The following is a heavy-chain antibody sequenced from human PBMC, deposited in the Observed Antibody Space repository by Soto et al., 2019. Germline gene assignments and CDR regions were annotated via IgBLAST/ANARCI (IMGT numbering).Heavy chain of an antibody. Sequence: QITLNESGPTQVKPRQTLTLTCTFSGFSLTTSGVGVGWIRQSPGKAPEWLALIYWDDDKRSSPSLKSRLTITKDTSKNQVVLTMADLDPADTATYYCAHRVLRTVFGLVTTTAIYFDFWGQGPPVAVSS. CDR3: AHRVLRTVFGLVTTTAIYFDF. J-gene: IGHJ4*02. V-gene: IGHV2-5*02. CDR1: GFSLTTSGVG. CDR2: IYWDDDK. D-gene: IGHD3-3*01.